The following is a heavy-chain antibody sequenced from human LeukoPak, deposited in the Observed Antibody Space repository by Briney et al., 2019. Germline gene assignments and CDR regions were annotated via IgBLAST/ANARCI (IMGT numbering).Heavy chain of an antibody. J-gene: IGHJ5*02. V-gene: IGHV1-46*01. CDR1: GYTFTSYY. CDR3: ARDRSSVAGTENWFDP. Sequence: ASVKVSCKASGYTFTSYYMHWVRQAPGQGLEWRGRINPSGGSTSYAQKFQGRVTMTRDTSTSTVYMELSSLRSEDTAVYYCARDRSSVAGTENWFDPWGQGTLVTVSS. CDR2: INPSGGST. D-gene: IGHD6-19*01.